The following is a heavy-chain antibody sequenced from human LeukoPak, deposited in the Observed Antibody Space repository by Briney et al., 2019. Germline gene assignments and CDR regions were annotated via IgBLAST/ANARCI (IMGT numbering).Heavy chain of an antibody. CDR2: IYYSGST. Sequence: SETLSLTCTVSGGSISSYYWSWIRQPPGKGLEWIGYIYYSGSTNYNPSLKSRVTISVDTFKNQFSLKLSSVTAADTAVYYCARGKVVHSSSRPDNYYYYYGMDVWGQGTTVTVSS. CDR1: GGSISSYY. V-gene: IGHV4-59*01. J-gene: IGHJ6*02. CDR3: ARGKVVHSSSRPDNYYYYYGMDV. D-gene: IGHD6-13*01.